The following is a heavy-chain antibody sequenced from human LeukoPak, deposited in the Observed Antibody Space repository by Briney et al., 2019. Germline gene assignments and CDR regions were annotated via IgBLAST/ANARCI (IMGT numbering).Heavy chain of an antibody. D-gene: IGHD3-10*01. CDR2: INPNSGGT. V-gene: IGHV1-2*06. Sequence: ASVKVSCKASGYTFTGYYMHWVRKAPGQGLEWMGRINPNSGGTNYAQKFQGRVTMTRDTSISTAYMELSRLRSDDTAVYYCARDGYVGSYYRIGFDYWGQGTLVTVSS. CDR1: GYTFTGYY. J-gene: IGHJ4*02. CDR3: ARDGYVGSYYRIGFDY.